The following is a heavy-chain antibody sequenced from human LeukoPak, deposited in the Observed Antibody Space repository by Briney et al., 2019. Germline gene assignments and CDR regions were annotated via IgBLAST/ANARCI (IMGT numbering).Heavy chain of an antibody. CDR2: INTNTGNP. Sequence: GASVKVSCKASGYTFTSYAINWVRQAPGQGLEWMGWINTNTGNPTYAQGFTGRFVFSLDTSVSTAYLQISSLKAEDTAVYYCASLPWGNYYGSGSQRPLDYWGQGTLVTVSS. J-gene: IGHJ4*02. V-gene: IGHV7-4-1*02. CDR3: ASLPWGNYYGSGSQRPLDY. D-gene: IGHD3-10*01. CDR1: GYTFTSYA.